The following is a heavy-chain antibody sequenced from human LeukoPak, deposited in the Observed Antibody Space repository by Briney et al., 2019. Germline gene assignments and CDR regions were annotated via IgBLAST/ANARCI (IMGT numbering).Heavy chain of an antibody. V-gene: IGHV3-11*01. CDR3: AKRGVVIRVILVGFHKEAYYFDS. CDR1: GFTFSDSY. CDR2: ISSSSHVI. Sequence: GGSLRLSCAVSGFTFSDSYMSWIRQAPGKGLDWLACISSSSHVIYYADSVKGRFTISRDNAKSTLYLQMYSLRAEDTAMYLCAKRGVVIRVILVGFHKEAYYFDSWGQGALVTVSS. J-gene: IGHJ4*02. D-gene: IGHD3-22*01.